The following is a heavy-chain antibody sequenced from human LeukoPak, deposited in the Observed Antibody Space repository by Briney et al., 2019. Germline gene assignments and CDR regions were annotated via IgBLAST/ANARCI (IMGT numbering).Heavy chain of an antibody. CDR1: GFTFSSYA. Sequence: GGSLRLSCAASGFTFSSYAMHWVRQAPGKRLEWVAVISYDGSNKYYADSVKGRFTISRDNSKNTLYLQMNSLRAEDTAVYYCASEDYYDSSGYSFDYWGQGTLVTVSS. D-gene: IGHD3-22*01. CDR2: ISYDGSNK. V-gene: IGHV3-30*04. J-gene: IGHJ4*02. CDR3: ASEDYYDSSGYSFDY.